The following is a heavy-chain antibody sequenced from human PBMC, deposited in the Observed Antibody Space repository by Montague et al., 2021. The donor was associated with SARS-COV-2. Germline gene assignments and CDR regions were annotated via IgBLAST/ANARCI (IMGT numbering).Heavy chain of an antibody. CDR3: ARGGDYDFWGGYVNYGMDV. V-gene: IGHV3-66*01. J-gene: IGHJ6*02. CDR1: GFTVSSNY. CDR2: IYSGGST. Sequence: SLRLSCAASGFTVSSNYMSWVRQAPGEGLEWVSVIYSGGSTYSADSVKGRFTISRDNSKNTLYLQMNSLRAEDTAVYYCARGGDYDFWGGYVNYGMDVWGQGTTVTVSS. D-gene: IGHD3-3*01.